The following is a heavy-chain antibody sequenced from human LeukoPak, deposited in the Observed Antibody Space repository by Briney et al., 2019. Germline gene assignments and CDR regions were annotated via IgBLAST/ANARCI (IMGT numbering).Heavy chain of an antibody. J-gene: IGHJ4*02. V-gene: IGHV4-34*01. D-gene: IGHD6-19*01. CDR1: GGSFSGYY. Sequence: SETLSLTCADYGGSFSGYYWSWIRQPPGKGLEWIGEINHSGSTNYNPSLKSRVTISADTSKNQFSLKLSSVAAADTAVYYCARDKQWLAHWGQGTLVTVSS. CDR3: ARDKQWLAH. CDR2: INHSGST.